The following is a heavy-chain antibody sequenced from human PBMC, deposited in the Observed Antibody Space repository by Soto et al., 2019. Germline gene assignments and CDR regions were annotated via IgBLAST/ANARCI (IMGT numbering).Heavy chain of an antibody. CDR3: ARGDGIQLGSLAGRYYYHKMDV. CDR1: GGSISTYY. J-gene: IGHJ6*02. CDR2: IYYSGTA. Sequence: QVRLRESGPGLVKSSETLSLTCTVSGGSISTYYWSWVRQPPGKGLEWIGYIYYSGTATYNPSLRSRVTISVDTSKNQFSLRLSSVTASDTAVYYCARGDGIQLGSLAGRYYYHKMDVWGQGTTVTVYS. D-gene: IGHD1-1*01. V-gene: IGHV4-59*01.